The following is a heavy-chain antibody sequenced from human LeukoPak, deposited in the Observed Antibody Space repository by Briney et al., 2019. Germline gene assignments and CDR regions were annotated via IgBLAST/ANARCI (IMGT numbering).Heavy chain of an antibody. D-gene: IGHD3-22*01. CDR1: GFTFSSYG. V-gene: IGHV3-74*01. CDR3: AREGTYSNGPDY. CDR2: INSDGTST. Sequence: GGSLRLSCAASGFTFSSYGMSWVRQAPGKGLVWVSRINSDGTSTTYADSVKGRFTISRDNAKNTLYLQMNSLRVEDTAVFHCAREGTYSNGPDYWGQGTLVTVSS. J-gene: IGHJ4*02.